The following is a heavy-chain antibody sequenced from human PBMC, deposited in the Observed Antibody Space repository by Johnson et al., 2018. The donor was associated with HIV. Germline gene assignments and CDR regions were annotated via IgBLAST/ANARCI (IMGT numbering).Heavy chain of an antibody. D-gene: IGHD3-10*01. J-gene: IGHJ3*02. V-gene: IGHV3-30*04. Sequence: QVQLVESGGGVVQPGRSLRLSCAASGFTFRSYAMHWARQAPGKGLEWVAVISYDGSNKYYADSVKGRFTISRDNFKNTLFLQMNSLRVEDTAVYYCAKANVSGSYWAFDIWGQGTMVTVSS. CDR1: GFTFRSYA. CDR2: ISYDGSNK. CDR3: AKANVSGSYWAFDI.